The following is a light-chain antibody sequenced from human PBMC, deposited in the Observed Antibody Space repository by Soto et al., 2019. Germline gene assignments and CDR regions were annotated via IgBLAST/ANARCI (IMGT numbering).Light chain of an antibody. CDR1: SSDVGGYNY. CDR3: SSYTSSSTLP. V-gene: IGLV2-14*01. Sequence: QSALTQPASVSGSPGQSITISCTGTSSDVGGYNYVSWYQQHPGKAPKLMIYEVSNRPSGVSNRFSGSKSGNTASLTISGLQAEEGADYYCSSYTSSSTLPFGTGTKLTVL. CDR2: EVS. J-gene: IGLJ1*01.